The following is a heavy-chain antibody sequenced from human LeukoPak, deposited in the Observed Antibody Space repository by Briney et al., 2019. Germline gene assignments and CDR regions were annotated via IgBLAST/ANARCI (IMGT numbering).Heavy chain of an antibody. D-gene: IGHD2-15*01. J-gene: IGHJ3*02. CDR3: ARESCSGGSCTYDPFDI. CDR2: MSVDGISQ. CDR1: GFTFGKYW. V-gene: IGHV3-30*03. Sequence: AGGSLRLSCVASGFTFGKYWMSWVRQAPGKGLEWVAVMSVDGISQYYADSVRGRFTVSRDTSKNTQSLQMSSLRIEDTAVYYCARESCSGGSCTYDPFDIWGHGTMVTVST.